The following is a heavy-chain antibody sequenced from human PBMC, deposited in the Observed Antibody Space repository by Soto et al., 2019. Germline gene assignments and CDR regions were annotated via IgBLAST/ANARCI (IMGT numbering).Heavy chain of an antibody. CDR2: INPNSGDT. Sequence: ASVKVSCKASGYTFIGYYMHWVRQAPGQGLEWMGWINPNSGDTNYAQKFQGRVTMTRDTSISTAYTELSRLRFDDTAVYYCARARTNYYNTSDYDLWGQGTLATVSS. CDR3: ARARTNYYNTSDYDL. V-gene: IGHV1-2*02. D-gene: IGHD3-22*01. J-gene: IGHJ5*02. CDR1: GYTFIGYY.